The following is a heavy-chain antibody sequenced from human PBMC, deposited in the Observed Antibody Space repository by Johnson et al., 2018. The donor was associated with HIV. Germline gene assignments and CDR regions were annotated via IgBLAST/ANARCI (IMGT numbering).Heavy chain of an antibody. J-gene: IGHJ3*02. V-gene: IGHV3-66*01. CDR2: IYATNNT. CDR3: ARVGLTGAQTGDAFDI. Sequence: VQLVESGGGVVQPGRSLRLSCAASGFTFDDYGMSWVRQAPGKGLEWVSVIYATNNTYYGDSVKGRFILSRDNSKNTLYLQMNSLRVEDTAVYYCARVGLTGAQTGDAFDIWGQGTMVTVSS. CDR1: GFTFDDYG. D-gene: IGHD7-27*01.